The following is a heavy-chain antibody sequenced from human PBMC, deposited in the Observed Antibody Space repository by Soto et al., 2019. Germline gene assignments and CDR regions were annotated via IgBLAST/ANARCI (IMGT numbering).Heavy chain of an antibody. V-gene: IGHV1-3*01. J-gene: IGHJ4*02. CDR1: GYSLTAYS. D-gene: IGHD6-19*01. CDR2: INGGNVNT. Sequence: ASVKVSCKASGYSLTAYSIHWVRQAPGQSLEGMGSINGGNVNTEYSQRFQGRVTITRDTSANTAYMELSSLRSEDTAVYYCTREGIAVGYDFWGQGTLVTVSS. CDR3: TREGIAVGYDF.